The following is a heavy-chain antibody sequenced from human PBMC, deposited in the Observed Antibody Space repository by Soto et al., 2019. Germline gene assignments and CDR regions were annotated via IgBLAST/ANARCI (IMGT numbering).Heavy chain of an antibody. CDR1: GGTFSTSS. CDR3: ARDVVRSTAGDS. J-gene: IGHJ4*02. CDR2: IIPIFTRT. D-gene: IGHD2-15*01. Sequence: QLQLVQSGTEVKEPGSSVKVSCKASGGTFSTSSFVWVRQGPGQGLEWMGGIIPIFTRTNFAQKFQGRVTFSADESTRTTYMAVRSLTSEDTAIYYCARDVVRSTAGDSWGQGTLVTVSS. V-gene: IGHV1-69*01.